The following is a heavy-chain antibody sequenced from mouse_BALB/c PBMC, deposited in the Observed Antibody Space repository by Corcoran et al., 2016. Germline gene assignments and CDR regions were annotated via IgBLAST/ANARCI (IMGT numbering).Heavy chain of an antibody. D-gene: IGHD3-2*01. V-gene: IGHV1-66*01. Sequence: QVQLQQSGPELVKPGASVKISCKASGYSFTSYYIHWVKQRPGQGLEWIGWIFPGSGNTKYNEKFKGKATLTADTSSSTAYIKLSRLTSDDSAVYFCAKTARATYYFDYWGQGTTLTVSS. CDR2: IFPGSGNT. CDR1: GYSFTSYY. J-gene: IGHJ2*01. CDR3: AKTARATYYFDY.